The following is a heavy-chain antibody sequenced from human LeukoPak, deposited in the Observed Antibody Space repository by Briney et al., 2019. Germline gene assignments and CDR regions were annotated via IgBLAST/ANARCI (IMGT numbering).Heavy chain of an antibody. CDR3: GTEPSSGWSHNYLDY. V-gene: IGHV3-7*01. J-gene: IGHJ4*01. CDR2: TNYGGSEK. CDR1: GFTFSLYW. Sequence: PGGSLRLSCAASGFTFSLYWMSWVRQAPGKGLEWVANTNYGGSEKYYVNSVKGRFTLSREKARTSLFLQMNSLRAEDTAVYYCGTEPSSGWSHNYLDYWGRGTLVTVSS. D-gene: IGHD6-19*01.